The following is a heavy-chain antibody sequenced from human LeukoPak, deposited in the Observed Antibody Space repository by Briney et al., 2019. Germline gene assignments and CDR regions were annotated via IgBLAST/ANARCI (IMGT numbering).Heavy chain of an antibody. D-gene: IGHD2-2*02. V-gene: IGHV4-59*12. CDR1: GGPISSYQ. CDR3: ARSTYCSSTSCYTAGDWFDP. Sequence: SETLSLTCTVSGGPISSYQWSWIRQPPGKGLEWIGNIYYSGSANYNPSLKSRVTTSVDTSKNQFSLKLSSVTAADTAVYYCARSTYCSSTSCYTAGDWFDPWGQGTLVTVSS. CDR2: IYYSGSA. J-gene: IGHJ5*02.